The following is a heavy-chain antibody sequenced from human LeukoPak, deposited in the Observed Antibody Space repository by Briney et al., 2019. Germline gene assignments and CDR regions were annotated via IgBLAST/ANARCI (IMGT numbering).Heavy chain of an antibody. CDR1: GFTFSSYS. CDR2: ISSSSSYI. D-gene: IGHD3-3*01. V-gene: IGHV3-21*01. J-gene: IGHJ5*02. CDR3: ARGGRITIFGVVIMRVNWFDP. Sequence: PGGSLGLSCAASGFTFSSYSMNWVRQAPGKGLEWVSSISSSSSYIYYADSVKGRFTISRDNAKNSLYLQMNSLRAEDTAVYYCARGGRITIFGVVIMRVNWFDPWGQGTLVTVSS.